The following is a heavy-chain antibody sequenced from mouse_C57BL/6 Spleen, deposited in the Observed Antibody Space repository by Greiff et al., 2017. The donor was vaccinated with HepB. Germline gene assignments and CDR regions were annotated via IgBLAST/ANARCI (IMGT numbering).Heavy chain of an antibody. CDR1: GYTFTSYW. Sequence: QVQLQQSGAELAKPGASVKLSCKASGYTFTSYWMHWVKQRPGQGLEWIGYINPSSGYTKYNQKFKDKATFTADKSSSTAYMQLSSLTYEDSAVYYWAKGGEYDAGAWFAYWGQGTLVTVSA. CDR3: AKGGEYDAGAWFAY. J-gene: IGHJ3*01. V-gene: IGHV1-7*01. D-gene: IGHD2-14*01. CDR2: INPSSGYT.